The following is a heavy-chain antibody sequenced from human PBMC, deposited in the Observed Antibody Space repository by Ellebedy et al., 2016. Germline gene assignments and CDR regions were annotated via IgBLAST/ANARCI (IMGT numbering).Heavy chain of an antibody. J-gene: IGHJ3*01. Sequence: GESLKISXAASGFAFSDYYMNWIRQAPGKGLEWVSYISSSGSFTNYAGSVKGRFTISRDNAKNSLYLQMNSLRADDTAVYYCARASKWDAFDVWGRGTMVTVSS. CDR2: ISSSGSFT. CDR1: GFAFSDYY. V-gene: IGHV3-11*05. D-gene: IGHD1-26*01. CDR3: ARASKWDAFDV.